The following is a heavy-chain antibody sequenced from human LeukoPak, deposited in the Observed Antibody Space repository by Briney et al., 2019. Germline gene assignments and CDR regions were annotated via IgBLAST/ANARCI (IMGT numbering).Heavy chain of an antibody. CDR2: FDPEDGET. Sequence: ASVKVSCKVSGYTLTELSMHWVRQAPGKGLEWMGGFDPEDGETIYAQKFQGRVTMTEDTSTDTAYMELSSLRSEDTAVYYCARYYSSGWYVGFDYWGQGTLVTLSS. V-gene: IGHV1-24*01. CDR3: ARYYSSGWYVGFDY. J-gene: IGHJ4*02. CDR1: GYTLTELS. D-gene: IGHD6-19*01.